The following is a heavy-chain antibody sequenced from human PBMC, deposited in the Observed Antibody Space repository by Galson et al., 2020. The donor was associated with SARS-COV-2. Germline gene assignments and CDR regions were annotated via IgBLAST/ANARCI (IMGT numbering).Heavy chain of an antibody. CDR1: GGSISSYY. J-gene: IGHJ4*02. CDR2: IYYSGRT. V-gene: IGHV4-59*08. Sequence: SQTLSLTCTVSGGSISSYYWSWIRQPPGKGLEWIGYIYYSGRTNYNPSLKSRVTISVDTSKNQFSLKLSSVTAADTAVYYCVSSGWKLGFDYWGQGTLVTVSS. D-gene: IGHD6-19*01. CDR3: VSSGWKLGFDY.